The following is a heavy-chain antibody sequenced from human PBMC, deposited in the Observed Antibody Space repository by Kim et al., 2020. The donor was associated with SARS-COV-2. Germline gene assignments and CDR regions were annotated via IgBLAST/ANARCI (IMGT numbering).Heavy chain of an antibody. CDR1: GFTFSTYG. J-gene: IGHJ4*02. D-gene: IGHD6-13*01. CDR2: IWYDGSNK. V-gene: IGHV3-33*01. Sequence: GGSLRLSCAASGFTFSTYGMHWVRQPPGKGLEWVAVIWYDGSNKHYTASVKGRFTISRENSRNTVYLQMDSLRVEDTAVYYCARDRASAGNSGGLDNWGQGTLVTVSS. CDR3: ARDRASAGNSGGLDN.